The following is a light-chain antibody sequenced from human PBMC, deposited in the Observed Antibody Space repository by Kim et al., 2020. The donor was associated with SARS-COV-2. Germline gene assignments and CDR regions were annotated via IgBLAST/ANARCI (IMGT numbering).Light chain of an antibody. CDR3: QQYSDWPPTT. Sequence: EIVMTQSPATLSVSPGERATLSCRASQNVDKMLAWYKQKPGQAPRLLIYGASTRASGVPARFSGSGSGTEFTLTISSLQSGDFADYYCQQYSDWPPTTFGQGTKVDIK. CDR1: QNVDKM. CDR2: GAS. J-gene: IGKJ2*01. V-gene: IGKV3-15*01.